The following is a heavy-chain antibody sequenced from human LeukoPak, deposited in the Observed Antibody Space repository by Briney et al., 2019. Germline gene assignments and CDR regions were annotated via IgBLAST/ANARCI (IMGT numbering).Heavy chain of an antibody. J-gene: IGHJ4*02. V-gene: IGHV4-59*01. D-gene: IGHD6-13*01. CDR3: ARGVYIAAAQYGY. CDR1: GGSISSYY. CDR2: IYYSGTT. Sequence: SETLSLTCTFSGGSISSYYWSWIREPPGKGLEWIGYIYYSGTTNYNPSLKSRVTISVDTSKNQFSLKLSSVTAADTAVYYCARGVYIAAAQYGYWGQGTLVTVSS.